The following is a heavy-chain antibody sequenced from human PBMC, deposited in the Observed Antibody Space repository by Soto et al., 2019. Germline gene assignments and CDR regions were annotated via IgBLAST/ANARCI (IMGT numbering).Heavy chain of an antibody. Sequence: GESLKSSCKGSGYSFTSYCIGWVRQLPGKGLEWMGIIYPGDSDTRYSPSFQGQVTISADKSISTAYLQWSSLKASDTAMYYCARLGIAAAGTRGMDVWGQGTTVTVSS. CDR3: ARLGIAAAGTRGMDV. D-gene: IGHD6-13*01. J-gene: IGHJ6*02. CDR2: IYPGDSDT. V-gene: IGHV5-51*01. CDR1: GYSFTSYC.